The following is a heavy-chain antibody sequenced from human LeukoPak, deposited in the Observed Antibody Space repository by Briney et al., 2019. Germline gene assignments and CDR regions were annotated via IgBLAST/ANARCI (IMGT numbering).Heavy chain of an antibody. D-gene: IGHD3-10*01. CDR3: ARGQFIHYYGSGRYYYYMDV. V-gene: IGHV4-59*01. J-gene: IGHJ6*03. Sequence: PSETLSLTCTVSGGSISSYYWSWIRQPPGKGLEWIGYIYYSGSTNYNPSLKSRVTISVDTSKNQFSLKLSSVTAADTAVYYCARGQFIHYYGSGRYYYYMDVWGKGTTVTISS. CDR1: GGSISSYY. CDR2: IYYSGST.